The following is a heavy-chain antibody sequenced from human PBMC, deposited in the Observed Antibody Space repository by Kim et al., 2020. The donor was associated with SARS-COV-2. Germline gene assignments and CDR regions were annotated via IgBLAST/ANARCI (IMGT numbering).Heavy chain of an antibody. J-gene: IGHJ6*02. CDR3: ARGYGSGSYYIYYYYGMDV. Sequence: GGSLRLSCAASGFTFSSYAMHWVRQAPGKGLEWVAVISYDGSNKYYADSVKGRFTISRDNSKNTLYLQMNSLRAEDTAVYYCARGYGSGSYYIYYYYGMDVWGQGTTVTVSS. CDR1: GFTFSSYA. V-gene: IGHV3-30*04. CDR2: ISYDGSNK. D-gene: IGHD3-10*01.